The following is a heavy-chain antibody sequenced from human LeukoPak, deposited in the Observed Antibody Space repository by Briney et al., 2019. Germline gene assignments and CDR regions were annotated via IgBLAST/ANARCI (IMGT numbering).Heavy chain of an antibody. CDR1: GGSFSGYY. CDR3: AVRYSNYVTGTTRGWFDP. V-gene: IGHV4-34*01. CDR2: INHSGST. D-gene: IGHD1-7*01. Sequence: PSETLSLTCAVYGGSFSGYYWSWIRQPPGKGLEWIGEINHSGSTNYNPSLKSRVTISVDTSKNQFSLKLSSVTAADTAVYYCAVRYSNYVTGTTRGWFDPWGQGTLVTVSS. J-gene: IGHJ5*02.